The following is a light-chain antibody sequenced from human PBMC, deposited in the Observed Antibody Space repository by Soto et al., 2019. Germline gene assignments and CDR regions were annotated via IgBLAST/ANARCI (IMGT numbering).Light chain of an antibody. J-gene: IGLJ3*02. V-gene: IGLV1-51*02. CDR2: ENN. CDR1: SSNIGNNY. CDR3: GTWDSSLSTGV. Sequence: QTVVTQPPSVSTAPGQKVTISCSGSSSNIGNNYVSWYQQLPGTAPKLLIHENNKRPSGIPDRFSGSRSGTSATLGITGLQTGDEADYYCGTWDSSLSTGVFGGGTKVTVL.